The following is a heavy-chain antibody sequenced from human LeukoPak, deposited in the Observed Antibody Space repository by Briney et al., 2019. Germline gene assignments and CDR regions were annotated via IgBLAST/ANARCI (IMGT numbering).Heavy chain of an antibody. Sequence: GGSLRLSCAASGFTFSAYAISWVRQAPGKGLEWVSAISGSGGITYYADSVKGRYTISRGNSKNTLYLQMNSLRAEDTAVYYCAKHDPRRVVITNWFDPWGQGTLVTVSS. CDR1: GFTFSAYA. J-gene: IGHJ5*02. V-gene: IGHV3-23*01. CDR2: ISGSGGIT. D-gene: IGHD3-22*01. CDR3: AKHDPRRVVITNWFDP.